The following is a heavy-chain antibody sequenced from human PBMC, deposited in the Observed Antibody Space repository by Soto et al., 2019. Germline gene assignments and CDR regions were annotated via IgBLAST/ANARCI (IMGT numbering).Heavy chain of an antibody. D-gene: IGHD2-2*01. Sequence: GSVKVSCKASGYTFNDYYLHWVRQAPGQGLEWMGWINPNSGGTNYAQKFQGRVTMTRDRSISTAYLELSRLRSADTAVYYCARGEFRGYCTITICSDAFDIWGQGTLVTVSS. V-gene: IGHV1-2*02. J-gene: IGHJ3*02. CDR1: GYTFNDYY. CDR3: ARGEFRGYCTITICSDAFDI. CDR2: INPNSGGT.